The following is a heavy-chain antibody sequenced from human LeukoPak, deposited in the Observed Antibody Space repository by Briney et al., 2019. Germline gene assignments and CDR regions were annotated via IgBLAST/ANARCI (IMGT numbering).Heavy chain of an antibody. CDR1: GFIFSSYS. J-gene: IGHJ5*02. Sequence: PGGSLRLSCAASGFIFSSYSMTWVRQAPGKGLEWVASISSRSNHIFHVDSVKGRFTISRDNAKNSLYLQMNSLRAEDTAVYYCARDRTATWRLQEFQAWGQGTLVTVSS. V-gene: IGHV3-21*01. D-gene: IGHD3-10*01. CDR2: ISSRSNHI. CDR3: ARDRTATWRLQEFQA.